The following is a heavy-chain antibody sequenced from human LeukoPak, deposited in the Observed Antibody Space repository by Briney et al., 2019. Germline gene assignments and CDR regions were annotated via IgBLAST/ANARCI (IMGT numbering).Heavy chain of an antibody. CDR3: ERVKAEPRYCSSTSCYRRRYYFDY. CDR2: IYYSGST. J-gene: IGHJ4*02. Sequence: SETLSLTCTVSGGSISSTSYYWGWIRQPPGSGLEWIGTIYYSGSTYYNPSLKSRVTISVDTSKNQFSLKLSSVTAADTAVYYCERVKAEPRYCSSTSCYRRRYYFDYWGQGTLVTVSS. V-gene: IGHV4-39*07. CDR1: GGSISSTSYY. D-gene: IGHD2-2*01.